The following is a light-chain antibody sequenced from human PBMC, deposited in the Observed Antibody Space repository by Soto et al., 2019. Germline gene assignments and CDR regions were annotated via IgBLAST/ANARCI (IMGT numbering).Light chain of an antibody. J-gene: IGKJ1*01. CDR1: QGIRND. CDR3: LQDYNYPRT. Sequence: AIQMNPFPSSPSASVGDRVTLPFRASQGIRNDLGWYQQKPGKAPKLLINAASSLQSGVPSRFSGSGSGTDFTLTISSLQPEDFATYYCLQDYNYPRTFGQGTKVDIK. V-gene: IGKV1-6*01. CDR2: AAS.